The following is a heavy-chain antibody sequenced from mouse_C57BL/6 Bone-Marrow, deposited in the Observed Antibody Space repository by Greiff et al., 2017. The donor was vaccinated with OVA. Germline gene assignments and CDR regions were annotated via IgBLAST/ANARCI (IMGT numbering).Heavy chain of an antibody. J-gene: IGHJ3*01. CDR2: IRNKANNHAT. D-gene: IGHD1-1*01. CDR1: GFTFSDAW. Sequence: EVKLEESGGGLVQPGGSMKLSCAASGFTFSDAWMDWVRQSPEKGLEWVAEIRNKANNHATYYAESVKGRFTISRDDSKSSVYLQMNSLRAEDTGIYYCTPITTAEGGFAYWGQGTLVTVSA. V-gene: IGHV6-6*01. CDR3: TPITTAEGGFAY.